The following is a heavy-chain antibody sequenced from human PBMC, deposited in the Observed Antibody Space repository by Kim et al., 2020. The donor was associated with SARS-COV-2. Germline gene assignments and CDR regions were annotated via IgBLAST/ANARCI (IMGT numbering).Heavy chain of an antibody. V-gene: IGHV3-21*01. Sequence: VKGRFTIARDNAKNSLYLQMNSLRAEDTAVYYCARDRNVGGYSGYDGADYWGQGTLVTVSS. CDR3: ARDRNVGGYSGYDGADY. D-gene: IGHD5-12*01. J-gene: IGHJ4*02.